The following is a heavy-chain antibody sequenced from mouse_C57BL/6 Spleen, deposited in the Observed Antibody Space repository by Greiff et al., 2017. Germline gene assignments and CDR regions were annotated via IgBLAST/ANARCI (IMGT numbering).Heavy chain of an antibody. CDR1: GYTFTSYW. CDR2: IHPNSGST. V-gene: IGHV1-64*01. CDR3: ARSDWDEAY. Sequence: QVQLKQPGAELVKPGASVKLSCKASGYTFTSYWMHWVKQRPGQGLEWIGMIHPNSGSTNYNEKFKSKATLTVDKSSSTAYMQLSSLTSEDSAVYYCARSDWDEAYWGQGTLVTVSA. J-gene: IGHJ3*01. D-gene: IGHD4-1*01.